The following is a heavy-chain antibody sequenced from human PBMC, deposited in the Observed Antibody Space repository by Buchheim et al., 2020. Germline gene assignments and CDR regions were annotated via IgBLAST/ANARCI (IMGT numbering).Heavy chain of an antibody. CDR3: ARVGVPAAHYYFDY. V-gene: IGHV3-33*01. D-gene: IGHD2-2*01. CDR1: VFTFSSYG. J-gene: IGHJ4*02. Sequence: QVQLVESGGGVVQPGRSLRLSCAASVFTFSSYGIHCVRQAPGKGLVCVAVRWYDGSNKYYADSVKGRFTISRDNSKNTLYLQMNSLRAEDTAVYYCARVGVPAAHYYFDYWGQGTL. CDR2: RWYDGSNK.